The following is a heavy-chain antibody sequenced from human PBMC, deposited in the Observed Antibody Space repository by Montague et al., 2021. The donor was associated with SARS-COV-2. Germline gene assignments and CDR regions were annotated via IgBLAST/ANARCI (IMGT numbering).Heavy chain of an antibody. D-gene: IGHD6-19*01. CDR3: ARLALSGWPSYYLYGLDV. CDR2: MSSSGRT. CDR1: GDAISDNTYK. J-gene: IGHJ6*01. V-gene: IGHV4-39*01. Sequence: SETLSLTCTVSGDAISDNTYKWGWIRQPPGKGLEFIASMSSSGRTHSNPSLQSRVTLSVDTSKNETSLRVTSVTAADTSVYYCARLALSGWPSYYLYGLDVWGQGTMITVSS.